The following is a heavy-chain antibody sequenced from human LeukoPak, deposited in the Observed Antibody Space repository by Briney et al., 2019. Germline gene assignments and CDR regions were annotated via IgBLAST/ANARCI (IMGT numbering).Heavy chain of an antibody. D-gene: IGHD6-19*01. Sequence: PGGSLRLSCAASGFTVRSNYMSWVRQAPGKGLEWVSVIYSGGSTYYADSVKGRFTLSRDNPKNTVYLQMNSLRAEDTAVYYCARSDSEQWLISGAFDIWGQGTMVTVSS. CDR2: IYSGGST. J-gene: IGHJ3*02. CDR3: ARSDSEQWLISGAFDI. CDR1: GFTVRSNY. V-gene: IGHV3-53*01.